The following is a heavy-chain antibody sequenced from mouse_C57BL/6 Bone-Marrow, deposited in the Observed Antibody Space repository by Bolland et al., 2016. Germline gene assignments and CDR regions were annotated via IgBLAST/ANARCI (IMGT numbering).Heavy chain of an antibody. CDR3: ARRADGYYYAMDY. J-gene: IGHJ4*01. CDR2: SGST. D-gene: IGHD2-3*01. Sequence: SGSTNYNEKFKSKATLTVDTSSSTAYMQLSSLTSEDSAVYYCARRADGYYYAMDYWGQGTS. V-gene: IGHV1-55*01.